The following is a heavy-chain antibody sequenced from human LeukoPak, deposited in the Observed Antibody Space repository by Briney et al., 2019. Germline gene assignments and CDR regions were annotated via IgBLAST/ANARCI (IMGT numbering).Heavy chain of an antibody. D-gene: IGHD2-2*01. CDR1: GFTFSSYA. V-gene: IGHV3-30-3*01. Sequence: GGSLRLSCAASGFTFSSYAMHWVRQAPGKGLEWVAVISYDGSNKYYADSVKGRFTISRDNSKNTLYLQMNSLRAEDTAAYYCARDLISSSTSINNYYYYGMDVWGQGTTVTVSS. CDR2: ISYDGSNK. CDR3: ARDLISSSTSINNYYYYGMDV. J-gene: IGHJ6*02.